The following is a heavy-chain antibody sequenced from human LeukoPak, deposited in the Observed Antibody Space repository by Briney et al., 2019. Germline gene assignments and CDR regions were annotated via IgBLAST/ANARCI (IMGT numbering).Heavy chain of an antibody. CDR1: GFTFSSYS. D-gene: IGHD3-3*01. V-gene: IGHV3-21*01. CDR3: ARELPTGASRLFVVQ. J-gene: IGHJ4*02. Sequence: GGSLRLSCAAPGFTFSSYSMTWVRQAPGKGLEWISSMSSGGRYIYYADSVRGRFTISRDNAKNSLSLLMNSLRAEDTAVYYCARELPTGASRLFVVQWGQGTLVTVSS. CDR2: MSSGGRYI.